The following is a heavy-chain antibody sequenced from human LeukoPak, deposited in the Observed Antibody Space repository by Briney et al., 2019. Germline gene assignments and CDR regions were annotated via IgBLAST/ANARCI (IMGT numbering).Heavy chain of an antibody. J-gene: IGHJ4*02. V-gene: IGHV5-51*01. Sequence: GESLKISCKGSGYSFTSYWIGWVRQMPGKGLEWMGIIYPGDSDTRYSPSFQGQVTISADKSTNTAYLQWSTLKASDTAMYYCARPSPHSFGSRFYWGQGTLVTVSS. CDR1: GYSFTSYW. D-gene: IGHD3-10*01. CDR3: ARPSPHSFGSRFY. CDR2: IYPGDSDT.